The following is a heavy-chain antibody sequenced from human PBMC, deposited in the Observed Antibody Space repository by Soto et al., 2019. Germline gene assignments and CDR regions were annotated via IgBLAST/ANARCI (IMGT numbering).Heavy chain of an antibody. V-gene: IGHV4-59*01. CDR3: ARDLKEYCSDGKCNWFDP. Sequence: QVQLQESGPGLVKPSDTLSLTCTVSGASISTYYWRWIRHPPGKGLEWIGYISYSGSTNYNPSLKSRVTISFDASKNEISLQVRSATAADAAVYYCARDLKEYCSDGKCNWFDPWGQGTLVTVSS. CDR1: GASISTYY. D-gene: IGHD2-15*01. J-gene: IGHJ5*02. CDR2: ISYSGST.